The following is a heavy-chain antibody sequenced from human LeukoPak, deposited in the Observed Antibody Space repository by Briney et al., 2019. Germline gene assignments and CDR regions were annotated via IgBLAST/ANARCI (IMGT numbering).Heavy chain of an antibody. V-gene: IGHV4-38-2*02. CDR3: ARQNYGIAAAGTRDFDY. CDR2: SGST. CDR1: GYSISSGYY. Sequence: SETLSLTCTVSGYSISSGYYWGWIRQPPGKGLEWIGSGSTYYNPSLKSRVTISVDTSKNQFSLKLSSVTAADTAVYYCARQNYGIAAAGTRDFDYWGQGTLVTVSS. D-gene: IGHD6-13*01. J-gene: IGHJ4*02.